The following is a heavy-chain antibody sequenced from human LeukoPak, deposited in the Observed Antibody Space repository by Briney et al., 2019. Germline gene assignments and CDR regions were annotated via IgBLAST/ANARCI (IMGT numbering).Heavy chain of an antibody. CDR2: ISSSSTI. V-gene: IGHV3-48*01. D-gene: IGHD3-22*01. J-gene: IGHJ4*02. CDR1: GFTFSSYS. CDR3: AATRRDSSGYHQDY. Sequence: QTGGSLRLSCAASGFTFSSYSMNWVRQAPGKGLEWVSYISSSSTIYYADSVKGRFTISRDNAKNSLYLQMNSLRAEDTAVYYCAATRRDSSGYHQDYWGQGTLVTVSS.